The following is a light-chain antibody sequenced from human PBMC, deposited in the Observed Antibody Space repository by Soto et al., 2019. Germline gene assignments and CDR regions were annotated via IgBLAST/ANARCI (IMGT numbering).Light chain of an antibody. CDR2: GAS. J-gene: IGKJ2*01. CDR3: LQYGSSPYT. V-gene: IGKV3-20*01. CDR1: QSVSSSY. Sequence: EIVLTQSPGTLSLSPGEGAILSCRASQSVSSSYLAWYRQKPGQAPRPLIYGASSRATGIPDRFSGSGSGTDFTLTISRLEPEDFAVYYCLQYGSSPYTFGQGTKLEIK.